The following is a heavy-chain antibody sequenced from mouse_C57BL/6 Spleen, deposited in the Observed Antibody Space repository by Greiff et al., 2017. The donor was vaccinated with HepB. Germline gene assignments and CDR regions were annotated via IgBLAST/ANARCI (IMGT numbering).Heavy chain of an antibody. J-gene: IGHJ3*01. CDR3: ARRDSSGYGFAY. CDR2: IYPGDGDT. V-gene: IGHV1-82*01. D-gene: IGHD3-2*02. Sequence: VQLVESGPELVKPGASVKISCKASGYAFSSSWMNWVKQRPGKGLEWIGRIYPGDGDTNYNGKFKGKATLTADKSSSTAYMQLSSLTSEDSAVYFCARRDSSGYGFAYWGQGTLVTVSA. CDR1: GYAFSSSW.